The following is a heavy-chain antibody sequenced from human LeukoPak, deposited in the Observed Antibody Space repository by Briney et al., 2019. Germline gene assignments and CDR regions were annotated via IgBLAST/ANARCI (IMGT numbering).Heavy chain of an antibody. CDR3: GRAGPVTKDHFMDV. V-gene: IGHV3-48*04. J-gene: IGHJ6*03. D-gene: IGHD2-2*01. CDR2: ISTSGSTI. Sequence: QPGGSLRLSCAASGFTFSNAWMSWVRQAPGKGLEWVSFISTSGSTIYHADSVKGRFTISRDNAKNSLFLQMNSLSAEDTAVYYCGRAGPVTKDHFMDVWGKGTTVTVSS. CDR1: GFTFSNAW.